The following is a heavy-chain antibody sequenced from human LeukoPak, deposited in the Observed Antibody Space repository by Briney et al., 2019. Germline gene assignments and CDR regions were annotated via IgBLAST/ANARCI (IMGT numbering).Heavy chain of an antibody. Sequence: GRSLRLSCAVSGFTFTSYAMSWVRQAPEKGLEWVSAISGSGGSTYDADSVKGRFTISRDNSKNTLYLQMNSLRAEDTAVYYCAKDRWELIPDDYWGQGNLVTVSS. CDR1: GFTFTSYA. CDR2: ISGSGGST. V-gene: IGHV3-23*01. CDR3: AKDRWELIPDDY. J-gene: IGHJ4*02. D-gene: IGHD1-26*01.